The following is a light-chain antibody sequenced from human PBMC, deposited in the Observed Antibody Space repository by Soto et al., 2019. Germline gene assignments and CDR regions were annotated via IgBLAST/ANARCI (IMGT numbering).Light chain of an antibody. Sequence: EIVLTQSPGTLSLSPGERATLSCRASQSVSSNYLAWYQQKPGQAPRLLIYGASRGAADIPDRFSGSGSGTDFTLTISRLEPEDFAVYFCQQYGRSPMFTFGQGTNVDIK. CDR3: QQYGRSPMFT. CDR1: QSVSSNY. CDR2: GAS. J-gene: IGKJ2*01. V-gene: IGKV3-20*01.